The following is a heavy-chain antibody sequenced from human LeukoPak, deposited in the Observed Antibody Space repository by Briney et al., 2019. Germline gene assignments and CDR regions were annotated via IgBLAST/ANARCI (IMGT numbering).Heavy chain of an antibody. V-gene: IGHV3-74*01. Sequence: GGSLRLSCAAAGFTFSSYAMHWVRQVAGKGLVWVSRINGDGSSTNYADSVRGRFTISRDNAKNTLYLQMNSLRAEDTAVYYCARVTDSSSWVIAYWGQGTLVTVSS. D-gene: IGHD6-13*01. J-gene: IGHJ4*02. CDR2: INGDGSST. CDR3: ARVTDSSSWVIAY. CDR1: GFTFSSYA.